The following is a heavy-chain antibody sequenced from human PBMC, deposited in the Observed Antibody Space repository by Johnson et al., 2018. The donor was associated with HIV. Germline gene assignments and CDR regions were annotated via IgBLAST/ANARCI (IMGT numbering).Heavy chain of an antibody. Sequence: EQLVESGGTLVKPGGSLSLSCAASGFTFSDYYMSWIRQAPGKGLEWVSVIYSGGSTYYADSVKGRFTVSRDNSKNTLYLQMNSLRVADTAVYYCARESGHFGVSAFDMWGQGTMVTVSS. D-gene: IGHD3-10*01. J-gene: IGHJ3*02. CDR3: ARESGHFGVSAFDM. V-gene: IGHV3-66*01. CDR2: IYSGGST. CDR1: GFTFSDYY.